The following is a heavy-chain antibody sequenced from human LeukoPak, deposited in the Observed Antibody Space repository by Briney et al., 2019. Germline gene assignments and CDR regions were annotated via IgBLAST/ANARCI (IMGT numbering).Heavy chain of an antibody. J-gene: IGHJ4*02. D-gene: IGHD4-23*01. CDR3: ARDYFGNSLLDY. V-gene: IGHV1-2*02. CDR2: IHPKSGDT. Sequence: ASVKVSFKTSGYSFTGHYVHWVRQAPGQGLEWMGWIHPKSGDTNYALKFHGRVTMTRDTSISTVYMDLSRLSSDDTAVYYCARDYFGNSLLDYWGQGTLVTVSS. CDR1: GYSFTGHY.